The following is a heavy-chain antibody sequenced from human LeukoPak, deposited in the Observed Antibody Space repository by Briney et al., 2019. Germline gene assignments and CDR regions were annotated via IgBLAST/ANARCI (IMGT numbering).Heavy chain of an antibody. CDR1: GYTFTGYY. CDR2: INPNSGGT. D-gene: IGHD1-26*01. V-gene: IGHV1-2*02. CDR3: ARGGRAAEYLQH. Sequence: ASVTVSCKTSGYTFTGYYMHWVRQAPGQGLEWMGWINPNSGGTDYAQKFQGRVTMTRDTSISTAYMELTSLTSDDTAVYYCARGGRAAEYLQHWGQGTLVTVSS. J-gene: IGHJ1*01.